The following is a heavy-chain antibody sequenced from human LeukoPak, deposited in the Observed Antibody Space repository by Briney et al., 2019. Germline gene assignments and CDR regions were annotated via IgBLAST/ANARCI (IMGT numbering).Heavy chain of an antibody. V-gene: IGHV4-39*01. CDR3: ARQSSGDGDNYLFHY. CDR2: IYYSGRT. Sequence: SETLSLTCTVSGGSVSSSYHYWGWIRQPPGKGLEWIWSIYYSGRTKYNPSLKSRVTISVDTSKNQFSLKLSSVTAADTAEYYCARQSSGDGDNYLFHYWGQGTLVTVSS. CDR1: GGSVSSSYHY. D-gene: IGHD5-24*01. J-gene: IGHJ4*02.